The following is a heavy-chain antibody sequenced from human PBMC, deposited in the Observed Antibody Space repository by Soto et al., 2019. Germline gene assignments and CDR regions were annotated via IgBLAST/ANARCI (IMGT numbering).Heavy chain of an antibody. D-gene: IGHD3-16*02. CDR2: ISAYNGNT. CDR1: GYTFTSYD. V-gene: IGHV1-18*01. Sequence: ASVKVSCKASGYTFTSYDINWVRQAPGQGLEWMGWISAYNGNTNYAQKLQGRVTMTTDTSTSTAYMELRSLRSDDTAVYYCARDPYVWGSYRTFDYWGQGTLVTVSS. CDR3: ARDPYVWGSYRTFDY. J-gene: IGHJ4*02.